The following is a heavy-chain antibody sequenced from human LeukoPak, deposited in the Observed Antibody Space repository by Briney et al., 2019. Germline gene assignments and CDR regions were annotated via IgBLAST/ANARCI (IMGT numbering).Heavy chain of an antibody. Sequence: GGSLRLSCAASGFTVSSNYMTWVRQAPGKGLEWVSVIYTGGITYYADSVEGRFTISRDNSRNTLYLQMNSLRAEDTAVYYCATGRNSVFDYWGQGTLVTVSS. CDR1: GFTVSSNY. D-gene: IGHD4-23*01. V-gene: IGHV3-53*01. CDR2: IYTGGIT. CDR3: ATGRNSVFDY. J-gene: IGHJ4*02.